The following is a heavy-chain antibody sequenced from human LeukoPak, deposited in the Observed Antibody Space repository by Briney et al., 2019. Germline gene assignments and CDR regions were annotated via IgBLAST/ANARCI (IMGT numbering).Heavy chain of an antibody. CDR3: ARARFGVVTTDYYFDY. CDR1: GGSIRTYY. D-gene: IGHD3-3*01. CDR2: IYYSGST. V-gene: IGHV4-59*01. J-gene: IGHJ4*02. Sequence: SETLSLTCTVSGGSIRTYYWTWIRQPPGKGLEWIGYIYYSGSTNYSPSLESRVTISVDTSKNQYSLKLTSVTAADTAVYYCARARFGVVTTDYYFDYWGQGTLVTVSS.